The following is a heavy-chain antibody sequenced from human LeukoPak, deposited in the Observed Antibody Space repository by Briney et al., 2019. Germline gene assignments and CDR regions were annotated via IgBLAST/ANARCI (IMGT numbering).Heavy chain of an antibody. CDR2: IYYSGST. J-gene: IGHJ4*02. V-gene: IGHV4-31*03. CDR3: AATVTRRDYFDY. Sequence: PSQTLSLTCTVSGGSISSGGYYWSWIRQHPGKGLEWIGYIYYSGSTCYNPSLKSRVTISVDTSKNQFSLKLSSVTAADTAVYYCAATVTRRDYFDYWGQGTLVTVSS. D-gene: IGHD4-17*01. CDR1: GGSISSGGYY.